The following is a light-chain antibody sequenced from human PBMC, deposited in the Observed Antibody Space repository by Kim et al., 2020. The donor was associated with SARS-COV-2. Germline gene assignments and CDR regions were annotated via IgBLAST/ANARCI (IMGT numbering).Light chain of an antibody. V-gene: IGLV3-1*01. Sequence: SYELSQPHSVSVSPGQIASITCSGDKLGDKYACWYQQKPGQSPVLVIYQDSKRPSGIPERFSGSNSGNTATLTISGTQAMDEADYYCQAWDSSTHVVFGGGTQLTVL. J-gene: IGLJ2*01. CDR2: QDS. CDR1: KLGDKY. CDR3: QAWDSSTHVV.